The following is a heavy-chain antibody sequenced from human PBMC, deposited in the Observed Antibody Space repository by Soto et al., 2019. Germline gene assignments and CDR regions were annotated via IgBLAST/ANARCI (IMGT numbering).Heavy chain of an antibody. CDR2: IYYSGST. CDR1: GGSISSYY. V-gene: IGHV4-59*01. D-gene: IGHD2-15*01. CDR3: ARAGAATLSDY. J-gene: IGHJ4*02. Sequence: SETLSLTCTVSGGSISSYYCSWIRQPPGKGLEWIGHIYYSGSTNYNPSLKSRVTISVDTSKNQFSLKLSSVTAAATAMYYCARAGAATLSDYWGQGTLVTVS.